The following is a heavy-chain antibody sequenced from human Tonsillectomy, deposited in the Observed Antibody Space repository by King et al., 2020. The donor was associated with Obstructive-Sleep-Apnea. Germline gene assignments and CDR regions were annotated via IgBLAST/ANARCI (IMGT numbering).Heavy chain of an antibody. CDR2: ISGSGGST. J-gene: IGHJ4*02. CDR1: GFTFSSYA. Sequence: VQLVEAGGGLVQPGGSLRLSCAASGFTFSSYAMSWVRQAPGKGLEWVSGISGSGGSTYYADSVKGRFNISRDNSKNTLYRQMNSLRAEDTAVYYCAKDRKNIAVAGTDLWGQGTLVTVSS. D-gene: IGHD6-19*01. CDR3: AKDRKNIAVAGTDL. V-gene: IGHV3-23*04.